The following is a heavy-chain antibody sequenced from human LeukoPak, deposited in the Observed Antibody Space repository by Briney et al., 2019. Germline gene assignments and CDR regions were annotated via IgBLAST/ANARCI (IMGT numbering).Heavy chain of an antibody. V-gene: IGHV4-59*12. CDR2: IYYSGST. Sequence: SETLSLTCTVSGGSISNYYWSWIRQPPGKGLEWIGYIYYSGSTNYNPSLKSRVTISVDTSRNQFSLKLSSVTAADTAVYYCARGEGGYDYFDYWGQGTLVTVSS. D-gene: IGHD5-12*01. CDR3: ARGEGGYDYFDY. CDR1: GGSISNYY. J-gene: IGHJ4*02.